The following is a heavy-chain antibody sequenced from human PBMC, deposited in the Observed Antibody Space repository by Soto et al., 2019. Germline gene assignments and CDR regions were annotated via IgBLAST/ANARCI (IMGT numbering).Heavy chain of an antibody. CDR2: IIPIFGTA. CDR1: GGTFSSYA. CDR3: AREDEPFGRAGKGDY. Sequence: QVQLVQSGAEVTKPGSSVKVSCKASGGTFSSYAISWVRQAPGQGLEWMGGIIPIFGTANYAQKFQGRVTITADKSTSTAYMELSSLRSEDTAVYYCAREDEPFGRAGKGDYWGQGTLVTVSS. V-gene: IGHV1-69*06. D-gene: IGHD3-10*01. J-gene: IGHJ4*02.